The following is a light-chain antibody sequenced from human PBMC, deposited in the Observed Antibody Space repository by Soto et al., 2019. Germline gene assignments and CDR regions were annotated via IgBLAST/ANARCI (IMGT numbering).Light chain of an antibody. CDR1: QSINSRY. CDR2: GAS. CDR3: QPFRSSPGFT. V-gene: IGKV3-20*01. J-gene: IGKJ3*01. Sequence: EIVLTQSPGTLSLSPGERATLSCRASQSINSRYLAWYQQKPGQAPRLLIYGASSRATGIPDRFSGSGSGTDLPLTISRLEPEDFARYYCQPFRSSPGFTFGPGTKVDIK.